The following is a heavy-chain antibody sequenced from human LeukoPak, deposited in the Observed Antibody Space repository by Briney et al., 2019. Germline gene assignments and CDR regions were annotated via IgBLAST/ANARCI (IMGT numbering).Heavy chain of an antibody. V-gene: IGHV4-39*07. D-gene: IGHD3-3*01. CDR2: IYYNGGS. J-gene: IGHJ4*02. CDR1: GGSISSSSYY. CDR3: ARGEDVSGYRTDC. Sequence: SETLSLTCTVSGGSISSSSYYWGWIRQPPGKGLEWIGNIYYNGGSYYNSSLKSRVTISIDTSKNQFSLKLSSVTAADTAVYYCARGEDVSGYRTDCWGQGTLVTVSS.